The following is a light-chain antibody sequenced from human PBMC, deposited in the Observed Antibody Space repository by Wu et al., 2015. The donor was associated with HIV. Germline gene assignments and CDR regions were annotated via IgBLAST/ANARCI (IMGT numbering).Light chain of an antibody. J-gene: IGKJ4*01. CDR1: RSISTY. CDR2: SAS. Sequence: DIQMTQSPSSLSASVGDRVTITCRTSRSISTYVAWYQQKPGKAPLLLIYSASILHTGVPSRFSGSGSGTDFALTISSLQPEDSATYYCQEVYTSQLTFGGGTKLDIK. CDR3: QEVYTSQLT. V-gene: IGKV1-9*01.